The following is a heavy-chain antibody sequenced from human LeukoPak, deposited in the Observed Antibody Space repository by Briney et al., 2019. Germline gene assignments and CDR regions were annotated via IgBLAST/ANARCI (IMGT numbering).Heavy chain of an antibody. V-gene: IGHV3-74*01. Sequence: PGGSLRLSCAASGFTFSSYSMHWVRQAPGKGLVWVSRVKSDGTSTNYADSVKGRFTISRDNANNTLYLQMNSLRAEDTAVYYCARDGILQVPFDYWGQGTLVTVSS. CDR2: VKSDGTST. CDR1: GFTFSSYS. D-gene: IGHD1-26*01. CDR3: ARDGILQVPFDY. J-gene: IGHJ4*02.